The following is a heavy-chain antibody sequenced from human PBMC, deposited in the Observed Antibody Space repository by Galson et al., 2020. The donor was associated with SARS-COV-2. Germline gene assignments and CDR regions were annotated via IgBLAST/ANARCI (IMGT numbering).Heavy chain of an antibody. V-gene: IGHV3-23*01. CDR2: ITDSGAGT. J-gene: IGHJ3*01. D-gene: IGHD3-9*01. Sequence: SCAVSGFTFINYAISWVRQAPGKGLEWVSTITDSGAGTYYADSVKGRFTISRDNSKNTLYLQMSNLRVEDTAVYYCAKDRRCFGTVCRDAFGVWGQGTLLTVSS. CDR3: AKDRRCFGTVCRDAFGV. CDR1: GFTFINYA.